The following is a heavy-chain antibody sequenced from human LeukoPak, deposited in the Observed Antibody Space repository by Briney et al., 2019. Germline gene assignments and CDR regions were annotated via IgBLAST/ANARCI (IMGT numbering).Heavy chain of an antibody. Sequence: PGGSLRLSCAASGFTVSSNCMSWVRQAPGKGLEWVSVIYSGGSTYYADSVKGRFTISRDNSKNTLYLQVNSLRAEDTAVYYCARVPREEQLAYLDYWGQGTLVTVSS. D-gene: IGHD6-13*01. CDR1: GFTVSSNC. V-gene: IGHV3-66*01. J-gene: IGHJ4*02. CDR2: IYSGGST. CDR3: ARVPREEQLAYLDY.